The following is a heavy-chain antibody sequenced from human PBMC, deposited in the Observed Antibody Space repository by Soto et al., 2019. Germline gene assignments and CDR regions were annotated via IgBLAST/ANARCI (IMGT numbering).Heavy chain of an antibody. V-gene: IGHV3-7*01. J-gene: IGHJ4*02. CDR2: IKQDGSEK. CDR3: ARVGVVVIAMSFDY. CDR1: GFTFSSYW. D-gene: IGHD2-21*01. Sequence: GGSLRLSCAASGFTFSSYWMSWVRQAPGKGLEWVANIKQDGSEKYYVDSVKGRFTISRDNAKNSLYLQMNSLRAEDTAVYYCARVGVVVIAMSFDYWGQGTLVTVSS.